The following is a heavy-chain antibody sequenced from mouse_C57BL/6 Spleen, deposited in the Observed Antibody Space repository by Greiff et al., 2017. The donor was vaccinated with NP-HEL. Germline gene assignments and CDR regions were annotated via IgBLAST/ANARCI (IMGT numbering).Heavy chain of an antibody. V-gene: IGHV5-6*02. CDR1: GFTFSSYG. CDR2: ISSGGSYT. J-gene: IGHJ2*01. CDR3: ARQGYYFDY. Sequence: DVKLQESGGDLVKPGGSLKLSCAASGFTFSSYGMSWVRQTPDKRLEWVATISSGGSYTYYPDSVKGRFTISRDNAKNTLYLQMSSLKSEDTAMYYCARQGYYFDYWGQGTTLTVSS.